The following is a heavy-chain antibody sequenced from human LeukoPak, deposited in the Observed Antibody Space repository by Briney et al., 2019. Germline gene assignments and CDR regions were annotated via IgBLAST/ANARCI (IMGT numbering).Heavy chain of an antibody. CDR1: GFAFSNYW. CDR3: AKVLVAAAGTFDY. D-gene: IGHD6-13*01. V-gene: IGHV3-30*02. J-gene: IGHJ4*02. CDR2: IRYDGSNK. Sequence: GGSLRLSCEASGFAFSNYWMHWVCQAPGKGLEWVAFIRYDGSNKYYADSVKGRFTISRDNSKNTLYLQMNSLRAEDTAVYYCAKVLVAAAGTFDYWGQGTLVTVSS.